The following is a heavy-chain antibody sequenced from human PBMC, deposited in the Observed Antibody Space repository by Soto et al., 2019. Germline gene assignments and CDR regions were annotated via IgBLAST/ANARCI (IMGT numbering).Heavy chain of an antibody. CDR2: IIPIFGTA. D-gene: IGHD3-22*01. V-gene: IGHV1-69*13. J-gene: IGHJ6*02. CDR1: GDTFSSYA. CDR3: ARDGSGYRSRASPMDV. Sequence: SVKVSCKASGDTFSSYAISWVRQAPGQGLEWMGGIIPIFGTAHYAQKFQGRVTINADESTSTAYMELSSLRSEDTAVYYCARDGSGYRSRASPMDVWGQGTTVTVSS.